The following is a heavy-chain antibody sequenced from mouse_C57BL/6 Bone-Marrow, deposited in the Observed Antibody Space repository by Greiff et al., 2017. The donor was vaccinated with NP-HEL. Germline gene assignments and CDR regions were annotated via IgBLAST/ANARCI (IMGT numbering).Heavy chain of an antibody. CDR2: IYPGSGCT. Sequence: VQLQQPGAELVKPGASVKMSCKASGYTFTSYWITWVKQRPGQGLEWIGDIYPGSGCTNYNEKLKSKATLTVDTSSSTAYMQLSSLTSEDSAVYYCARETDSNYGFAYWGQGTLVTVSA. D-gene: IGHD2-5*01. J-gene: IGHJ3*01. CDR1: GYTFTSYW. CDR3: ARETDSNYGFAY. V-gene: IGHV1-55*01.